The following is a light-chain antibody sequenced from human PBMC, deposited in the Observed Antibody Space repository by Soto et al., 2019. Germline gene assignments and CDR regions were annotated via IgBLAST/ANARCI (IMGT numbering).Light chain of an antibody. Sequence: QSALTQPASLSGSPGQSITISCTGTSSDIGAYDYVSWFQQHPGKAPKLMISEVNNRPSGVSNRFSGSKSGNTAYLAISGLQAEDEADYYCSSFRSGTTLFGTGTKVTVL. J-gene: IGLJ1*01. CDR2: EVN. V-gene: IGLV2-14*01. CDR1: SSDIGAYDY. CDR3: SSFRSGTTL.